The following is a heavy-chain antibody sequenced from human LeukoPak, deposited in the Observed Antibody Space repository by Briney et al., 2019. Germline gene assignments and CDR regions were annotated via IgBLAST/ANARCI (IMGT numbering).Heavy chain of an antibody. D-gene: IGHD4-11*01. Sequence: PSETLSLTCSVSGYSISSGYYWGWIRQPPGKGLEWIGSIYQSGSTYYNPSLKSRVTISVDTSRNQFSLKLSSVTAADTAVYYCARRYSNRYYYYYYMDVWGKGTTVTVSS. V-gene: IGHV4-38-2*02. CDR3: ARRYSNRYYYYYYMDV. CDR1: GYSISSGYY. CDR2: IYQSGST. J-gene: IGHJ6*03.